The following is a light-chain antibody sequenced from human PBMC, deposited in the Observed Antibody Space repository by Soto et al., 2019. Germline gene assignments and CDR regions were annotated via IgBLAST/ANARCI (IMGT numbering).Light chain of an antibody. V-gene: IGKV3-15*01. CDR3: QQYNNWPIT. CDR1: QSVSSN. CDR2: GAS. J-gene: IGKJ5*01. Sequence: EIVMTQSPATLSLSPGERATLSRRASQSVSSNLAWYQQKPGQAPRPVIYGASTRATGIPARFSGSGSGTEFTLTISSLQSEDLAVYYCQQYNNWPITFGQGTRLEIK.